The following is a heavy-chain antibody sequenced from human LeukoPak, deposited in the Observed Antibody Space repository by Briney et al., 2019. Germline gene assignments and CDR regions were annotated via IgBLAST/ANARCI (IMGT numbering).Heavy chain of an antibody. CDR1: GYTFTGHY. Sequence: ASVKVSCKASGYTFTGHYMHWVRQAPGQGLEWMGWINPKNAATNYAQKFQGRVTMTRDTSSGTVYMELSSLSSDDTAVYYCATTLYIAAAPGGLDYWGQGTLVTVSS. CDR2: INPKNAAT. CDR3: ATTLYIAAAPGGLDY. J-gene: IGHJ4*02. D-gene: IGHD6-13*01. V-gene: IGHV1-2*02.